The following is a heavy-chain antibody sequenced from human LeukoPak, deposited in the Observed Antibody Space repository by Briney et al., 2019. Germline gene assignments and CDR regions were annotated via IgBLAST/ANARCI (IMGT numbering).Heavy chain of an antibody. J-gene: IGHJ1*01. CDR3: GRAFPPLRTSSAGDL. Sequence: GGSLRLSCSASGFSFSDYDMNWVRQAPGKGLEWVSAISGRSSHVYYGESVKGRFTISRDNAKNPLYLQLDGLGVEDTAVYYCGRAFPPLRTSSAGDLWGQGTLVTVSS. CDR1: GFSFSDYD. D-gene: IGHD3-16*01. V-gene: IGHV3-21*01. CDR2: ISGRSSHV.